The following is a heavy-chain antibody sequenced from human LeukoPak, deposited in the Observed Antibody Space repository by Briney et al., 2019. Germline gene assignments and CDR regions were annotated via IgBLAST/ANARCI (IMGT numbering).Heavy chain of an antibody. CDR2: INPNSGGT. CDR1: GYTFTGYY. CDR3: AREVYDYVWGSYHDY. Sequence: ASVKVSCKASGYTFTGYYMHWVRQAPGQGLEWMGWINPNSGGTNYAQKFQGRVTMTRDTSISTAYMELSRLESDDTAVYYCAREVYDYVWGSYHDYWGQGTLVTVSS. D-gene: IGHD3-16*02. J-gene: IGHJ4*02. V-gene: IGHV1-2*02.